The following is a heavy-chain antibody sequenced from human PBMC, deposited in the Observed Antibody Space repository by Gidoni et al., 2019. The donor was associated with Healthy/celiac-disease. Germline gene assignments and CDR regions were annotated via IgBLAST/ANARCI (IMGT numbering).Heavy chain of an antibody. Sequence: CLEWGAGIRYDESNKYYADSVTCRFTISRDHSKNTLYLQMNSLRSEDTAGYYCARDMTTVTLYYYYGMDVWVQGTTVTVSS. V-gene: IGHV3-33*01. CDR3: ARDMTTVTLYYYYGMDV. CDR2: IRYDESNK. J-gene: IGHJ6*02. D-gene: IGHD4-17*01.